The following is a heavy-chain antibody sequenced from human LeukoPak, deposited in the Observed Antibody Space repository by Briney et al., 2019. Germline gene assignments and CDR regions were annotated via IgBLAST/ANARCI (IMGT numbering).Heavy chain of an antibody. CDR1: GFTFRSYW. CDR3: ARVGYSGWNLEY. D-gene: IGHD5-12*01. J-gene: IGHJ4*02. Sequence: PGGSLRLSCAASGFTFRSYWMSWVRQAPGKGLEWVANINQGGSVKYYADSVKGRFTISRDDAKNSLYVQMNSLRDEDTAVYYCARVGYSGWNLEYWGQGTLVTVPS. CDR2: INQGGSVK. V-gene: IGHV3-7*01.